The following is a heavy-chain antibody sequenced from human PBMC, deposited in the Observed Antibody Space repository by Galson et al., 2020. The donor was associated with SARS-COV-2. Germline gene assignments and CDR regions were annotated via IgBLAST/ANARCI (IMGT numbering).Heavy chain of an antibody. D-gene: IGHD5-18*01. CDR1: GFTFRTSS. Sequence: SCAASGFTFRTSSMNWVRQAPGKGLEWVSSISSSSRYIYYADSVKGRFTVSRDNADNSLYLQMSSLRAEDTAVYYCARDSTDSVYTYGTRLDNWGQGILVTVSS. CDR2: ISSSSRYI. CDR3: ARDSTDSVYTYGTRLDN. V-gene: IGHV3-21*01. J-gene: IGHJ4*02.